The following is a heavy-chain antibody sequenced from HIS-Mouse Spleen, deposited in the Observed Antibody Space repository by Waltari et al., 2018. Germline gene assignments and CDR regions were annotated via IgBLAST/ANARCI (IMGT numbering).Heavy chain of an antibody. D-gene: IGHD2-8*01. V-gene: IGHV1-2*02. CDR1: GYTFTGYY. J-gene: IGHJ5*02. Sequence: QVQLVQSGAEVKKPGASVKVSRKAPGYTFTGYYMPQARQAPGQGLEWMGWINPNSGGTNYAQKFQGRVTMTRDTSISTAYMELSRLRSDDTAVYYCARAMGCCTNGVCYSWFDPWGQGTLVTVSS. CDR3: ARAMGCCTNGVCYSWFDP. CDR2: INPNSGGT.